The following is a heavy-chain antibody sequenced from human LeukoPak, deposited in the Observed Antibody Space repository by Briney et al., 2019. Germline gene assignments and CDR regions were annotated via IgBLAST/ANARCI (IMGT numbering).Heavy chain of an antibody. Sequence: PSETLSLTCTVSGGSISSSSYYWGWIRQPPGKGLEWIGSIYYSGSTYYNPSLKSRVTISVDTSKNPFYLKLSSVTAADTAVYYCARLESSYDFWSSAVDYWGQGTLVTVSS. CDR1: GGSISSSSYY. D-gene: IGHD3-3*01. J-gene: IGHJ4*02. CDR3: ARLESSYDFWSSAVDY. V-gene: IGHV4-39*01. CDR2: IYYSGST.